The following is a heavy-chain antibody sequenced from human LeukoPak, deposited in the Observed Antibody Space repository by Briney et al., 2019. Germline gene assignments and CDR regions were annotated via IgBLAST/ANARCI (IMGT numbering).Heavy chain of an antibody. V-gene: IGHV4-39*07. CDR3: AREATIFGVVISRGGIHDY. CDR2: IYYSGST. Sequence: SETLSLTCTVSGGSISSYYWSWIRQPPGKGLEWIGSIYYSGSTYYNPSLKSRVTISVDTSRNQFSLKLSSVTAADTAVYYCAREATIFGVVISRGGIHDYWGQGTLVTVSS. D-gene: IGHD3-3*01. CDR1: GGSISSYY. J-gene: IGHJ4*02.